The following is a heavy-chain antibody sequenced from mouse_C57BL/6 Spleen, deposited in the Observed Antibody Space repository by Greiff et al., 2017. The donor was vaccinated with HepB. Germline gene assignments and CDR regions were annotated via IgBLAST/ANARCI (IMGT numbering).Heavy chain of an antibody. Sequence: QVQLQQSGPELVKPGASVKISCKASGYAFSSSWMNWVKQRPGKGLEWIGRIYPGDGDTNYNGKFKGKATLTADKSSSTAYMQLSSLTSEGSAVYFCARRIYYDPHYAMDYWGQGTSVTVSS. CDR2: IYPGDGDT. J-gene: IGHJ4*01. CDR3: ARRIYYDPHYAMDY. V-gene: IGHV1-82*01. CDR1: GYAFSSSW. D-gene: IGHD2-4*01.